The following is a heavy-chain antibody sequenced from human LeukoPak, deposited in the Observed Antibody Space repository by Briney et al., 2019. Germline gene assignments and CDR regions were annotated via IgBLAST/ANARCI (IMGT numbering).Heavy chain of an antibody. CDR3: ARLRNVVNVHWGFFDT. CDR2: IGNNGVAI. Sequence: GRSLRLSCAASGFTLSGYFMNWLRHAPGKGPERVSCIGNNGVAIYYADSVKGRFTISRDNAKNSLYLQMSSLRAEDTAVYFCARLRNVVNVHWGFFDTWGQGAMVTVSS. CDR1: GFTLSGYF. D-gene: IGHD4-23*01. V-gene: IGHV3-48*04. J-gene: IGHJ4*02.